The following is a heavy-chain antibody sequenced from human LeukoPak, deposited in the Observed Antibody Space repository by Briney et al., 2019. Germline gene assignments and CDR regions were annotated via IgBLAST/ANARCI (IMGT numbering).Heavy chain of an antibody. D-gene: IGHD5-12*01. J-gene: IGHJ3*02. V-gene: IGHV4-59*01. CDR2: IYYSGST. CDR1: GGSFSGYY. Sequence: SETLSLTCAVYGGSFSGYYWSWIRQPPGKGLEWIGYIYYSGSTNYNPSLKSRVTISVDTSKNQFSLKLSSVTAADTAVYYCARDFQGAGYSGQQDAFDIWGQGTMVTVSS. CDR3: ARDFQGAGYSGQQDAFDI.